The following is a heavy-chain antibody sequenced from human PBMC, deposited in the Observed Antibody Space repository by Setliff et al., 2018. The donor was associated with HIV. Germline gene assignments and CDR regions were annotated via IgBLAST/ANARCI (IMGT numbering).Heavy chain of an antibody. Sequence: SETMSLTCSVSGGSIEFSSYYWGWIRQPPGKGLEWIGSVYYSGSTYYNPSLKSRLTISVDTSTNKFSLKLSSVTAADTAVYYCARVRGLNLEPFDYWGQGTLVTVSS. CDR2: VYYSGST. V-gene: IGHV4-39*01. CDR1: GGSIEFSSYY. D-gene: IGHD1-1*01. J-gene: IGHJ4*02. CDR3: ARVRGLNLEPFDY.